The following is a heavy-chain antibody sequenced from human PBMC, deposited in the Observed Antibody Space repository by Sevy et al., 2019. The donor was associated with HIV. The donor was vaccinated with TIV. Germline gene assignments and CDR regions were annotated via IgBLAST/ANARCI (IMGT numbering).Heavy chain of an antibody. CDR1: GYTFTSNY. J-gene: IGHJ4*02. V-gene: IGHV1-46*01. CDR3: ARLYSCGGSCYYFDL. D-gene: IGHD2-21*01. Sequence: ASVKVSCKASGYTFTSNYLHWVRQAPGHGLDWMGQINPSGGATTYGQRFQGRVSMTRDTPTSTVYMDLSSLRSEDTAIYYCARLYSCGGSCYYFDLWGQGTLVTVSS. CDR2: INPSGGAT.